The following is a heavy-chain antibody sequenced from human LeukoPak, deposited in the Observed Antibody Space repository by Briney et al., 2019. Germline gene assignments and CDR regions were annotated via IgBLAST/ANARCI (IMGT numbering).Heavy chain of an antibody. V-gene: IGHV1-69*05. CDR1: GGTFSSYA. D-gene: IGHD3-22*01. J-gene: IGHJ3*02. CDR2: IIPIFGTA. Sequence: ASVKVSCKASGGTFSSYAISWMRQAPGQGHEWMGGIIPIFGTANYAQKFQGRVTITTDESTSTAYMELSSLRSEDTAVYYCAREYYYDSSGYPLPRAFDIWGQGTMVTVSS. CDR3: AREYYYDSSGYPLPRAFDI.